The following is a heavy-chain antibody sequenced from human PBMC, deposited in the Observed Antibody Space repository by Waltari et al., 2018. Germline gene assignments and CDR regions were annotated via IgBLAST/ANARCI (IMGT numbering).Heavy chain of an antibody. Sequence: EVQLLESGGGLVQPGGSLRLSCAASGFTFSNYAMTWGRQAPGKGLAWVSSINIRGASTYYADSVKGRFTISRDNSKNTLYLQMNSLGAEDTAVYYCAKGSTYSPRETIFAVVIDYFDSWGQGTLVTGAS. CDR2: INIRGAST. CDR1: GFTFSNYA. CDR3: AKGSTYSPRETIFAVVIDYFDS. D-gene: IGHD3-3*01. V-gene: IGHV3-23*01. J-gene: IGHJ4*02.